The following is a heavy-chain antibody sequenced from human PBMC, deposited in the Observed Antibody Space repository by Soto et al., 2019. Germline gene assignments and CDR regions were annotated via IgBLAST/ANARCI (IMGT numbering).Heavy chain of an antibody. Sequence: SETLSLTCTVSGGSISSSSYYWGWIRQPPGKGLEWIGSIYYSGSTYYNPSLKSRVTISEDTSKNQFSLKLSSVTAADTAVYYCARRLVSYYGFRWFDPWGQGTLVTVSS. CDR3: ARRLVSYYGFRWFDP. J-gene: IGHJ5*02. CDR1: GGSISSSSYY. D-gene: IGHD1-26*01. V-gene: IGHV4-39*01. CDR2: IYYSGST.